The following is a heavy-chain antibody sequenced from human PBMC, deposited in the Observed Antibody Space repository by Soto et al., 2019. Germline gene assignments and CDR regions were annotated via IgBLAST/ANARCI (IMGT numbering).Heavy chain of an antibody. CDR2: ISSDGTTK. Sequence: PGGSLRLSCAASGFTFSGYAMQCVRQAPGKGLEWLAVISSDGTTKFYADSVKGRFTISRGNSKNTLYLQMNSLRAEDTAVYYCAKDIVVVPAAYNWFDPWGQGTLVTVSS. CDR1: GFTFSGYA. D-gene: IGHD2-2*01. V-gene: IGHV3-30-3*01. CDR3: AKDIVVVPAAYNWFDP. J-gene: IGHJ5*02.